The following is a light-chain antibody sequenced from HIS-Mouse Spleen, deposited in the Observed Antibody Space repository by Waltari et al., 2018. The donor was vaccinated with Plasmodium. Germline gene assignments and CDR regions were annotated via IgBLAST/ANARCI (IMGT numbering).Light chain of an antibody. V-gene: IGKV1-8*01. CDR1: QGISSY. Sequence: AIRMTQSPSSLSASTGDRVTITCRASQGISSYLAWYQQKPGKAPKLLIYAASTLQSGVPSRFSGSGSGTDFTLTISWLQSEDFATYYCQQYYSYPPFTFGQGTKLEIK. CDR3: QQYYSYPPFT. CDR2: AAS. J-gene: IGKJ2*01.